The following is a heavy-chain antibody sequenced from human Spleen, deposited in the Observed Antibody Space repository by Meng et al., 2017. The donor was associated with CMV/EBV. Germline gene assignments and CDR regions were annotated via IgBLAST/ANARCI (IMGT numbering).Heavy chain of an antibody. CDR3: ARDRGIRNWFDP. CDR2: INPDSGAT. Sequence: QVQLVQSGAEVKKSGASVTVSCRASGYTFTDAYIYWVRQAPGQGLEWVGRINPDSGATNYEQKFQGRVTMTRDTSMNTAYMDLSRLTFDDTAVYYCARDRGIRNWFDPWGQGTLVTVSS. J-gene: IGHJ5*02. CDR1: GYTFTDAY. V-gene: IGHV1-2*06. D-gene: IGHD1-26*01.